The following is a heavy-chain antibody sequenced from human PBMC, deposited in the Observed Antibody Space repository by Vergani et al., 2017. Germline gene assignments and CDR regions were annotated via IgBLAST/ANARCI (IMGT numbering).Heavy chain of an antibody. V-gene: IGHV3-23*01. Sequence: EVQLLQSGGGVIQPGGSVRLSCAASGFTFSACPMTWVRQAPGKGLEWVSAISARYPSTYYADSVKGRFTISRDNTVDMLSLQMNSLRPDDTAVYYCVRGGRGDHSDFWSRLGPWGQGTRVTVSS. CDR2: ISARYPST. CDR3: VRGGRGDHSDFWSRLGP. J-gene: IGHJ5*02. D-gene: IGHD3-3*01. CDR1: GFTFSACP.